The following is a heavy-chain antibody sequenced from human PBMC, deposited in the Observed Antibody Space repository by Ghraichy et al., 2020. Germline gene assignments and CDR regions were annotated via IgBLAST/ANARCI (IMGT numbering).Heavy chain of an antibody. CDR1: GGSIRNFY. J-gene: IGHJ6*02. CDR3: ARLDGVLVSVHSTMDV. V-gene: IGHV4-4*07. D-gene: IGHD2-8*02. Sequence: SETLSLTCSVSGGSIRNFYWTWIRQPTGKGLEWMGRIYSSGSTDYSPSVRSRVTMSIETSKSQFSLRLTSVTAAETAVYYCARLDGVLVSVHSTMDVWGQGTTVTVSS. CDR2: IYSSGST.